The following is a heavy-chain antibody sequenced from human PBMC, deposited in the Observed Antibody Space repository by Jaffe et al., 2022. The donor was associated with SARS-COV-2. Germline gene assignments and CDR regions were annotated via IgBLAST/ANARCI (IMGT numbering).Heavy chain of an antibody. CDR3: TTDKKWSFSRPRSRNPGKNWFDP. D-gene: IGHD2-15*01. J-gene: IGHJ5*02. V-gene: IGHV3-15*01. Sequence: EVQLVESGGGLVKPGGSLRLSCAASGFTFSNAWMSWVRQAPGKGLEWVGRIKSKTDGGTTDYAAPVKGRFTISRDDSKNTLYLQMNSLKTEDTAVYYCTTDKKWSFSRPRSRNPGKNWFDPWGQGTLVTVSS. CDR2: IKSKTDGGTT. CDR1: GFTFSNAW.